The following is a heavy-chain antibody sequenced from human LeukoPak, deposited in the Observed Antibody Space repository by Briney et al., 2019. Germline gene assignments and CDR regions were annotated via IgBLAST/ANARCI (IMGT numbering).Heavy chain of an antibody. CDR3: VRDVTAGNYYFYSGMHV. CDR2: INPISSGT. Sequence: ASVKVSCKASGYTFTGYYLHWVRQAPGQGLEWMGPINPISSGTNYAQKFQGRATMTRDTSISTAYMELSGLTSDDTAVYYCVRDVTAGNYYFYSGMHVWGQGTTVTVSS. J-gene: IGHJ6*02. D-gene: IGHD6-19*01. CDR1: GYTFTGYY. V-gene: IGHV1-2*06.